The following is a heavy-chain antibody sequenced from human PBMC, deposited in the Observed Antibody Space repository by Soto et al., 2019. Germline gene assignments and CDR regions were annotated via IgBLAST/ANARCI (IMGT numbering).Heavy chain of an antibody. Sequence: GASVKVSCKASGYTFTSYYMHWVRQAPGQGLEWMGIINPSGGSTSYAQKFQGRVTMTRDTSTSTVYMELSSLRSEDTAVYYCARDLGGGRILRYFDWLSNPDAFDIWGQGTMVTVSS. CDR3: ARDLGGGRILRYFDWLSNPDAFDI. D-gene: IGHD3-9*01. J-gene: IGHJ3*02. V-gene: IGHV1-46*01. CDR2: INPSGGST. CDR1: GYTFTSYY.